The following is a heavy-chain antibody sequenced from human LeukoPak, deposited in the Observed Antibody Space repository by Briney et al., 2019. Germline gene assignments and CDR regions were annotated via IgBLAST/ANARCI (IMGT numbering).Heavy chain of an antibody. CDR1: GGSISSGGYY. D-gene: IGHD7-27*01. V-gene: IGHV4-61*08. Sequence: PSETLSLTCTVSGGSISSGGYYWSWIRQHPGKGLEWIGYIYYSGSTYYNPSLKSRVTISVDTSKNQFSLKLSSVTAADTAVYYCARGTPGALGDAFDIWGQGTMVTVSS. CDR2: IYYSGST. CDR3: ARGTPGALGDAFDI. J-gene: IGHJ3*02.